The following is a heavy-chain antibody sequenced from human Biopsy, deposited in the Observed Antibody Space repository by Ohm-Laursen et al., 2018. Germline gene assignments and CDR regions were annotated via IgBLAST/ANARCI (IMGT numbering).Heavy chain of an antibody. D-gene: IGHD4-23*01. Sequence: SLRLSCTDSVFSFSDYHMRWIRQAPGRGLEWVSYISGGGTIYYRDSMKGRVTIPRDNAKNSLYLQMPSVRAEDTAVYYCARDTRWSPYSMDVWGQGTTVTVSS. CDR2: ISGGGTI. J-gene: IGHJ6*02. CDR3: ARDTRWSPYSMDV. CDR1: VFSFSDYH. V-gene: IGHV3-11*01.